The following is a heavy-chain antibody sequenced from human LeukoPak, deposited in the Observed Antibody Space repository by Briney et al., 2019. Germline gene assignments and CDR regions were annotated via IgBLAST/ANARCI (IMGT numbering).Heavy chain of an antibody. D-gene: IGHD4-17*01. Sequence: GGSLRLSCAASGFTFSDYYMSWFRQAPGKGLEWVSYISSSGSTIYYADSVKGRFTISRDNAKNSLHLQMNSLRAEDTAVYYCARGTKKYGDYKGVDYWGQGTLVTVSS. CDR1: GFTFSDYY. J-gene: IGHJ4*02. V-gene: IGHV3-11*04. CDR2: ISSSGSTI. CDR3: ARGTKKYGDYKGVDY.